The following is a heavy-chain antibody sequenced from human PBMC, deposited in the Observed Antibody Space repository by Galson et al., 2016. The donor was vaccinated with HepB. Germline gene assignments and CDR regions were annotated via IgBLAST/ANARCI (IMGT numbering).Heavy chain of an antibody. CDR2: IFYDGRNK. V-gene: IGHV3-33*01. J-gene: IGHJ4*02. Sequence: SLRLSCAASGFTFSSYGMHWVRQAPGKGLEWVAVIFYDGRNKFYAASVEGRFTISRDNPKKTLYLQMNSLRVEDTAVYFWSSGAGSGWAMGEFWGQGTLVTVAS. D-gene: IGHD6-19*01. CDR1: GFTFSSYG. CDR3: SSGAGSGWAMGEF.